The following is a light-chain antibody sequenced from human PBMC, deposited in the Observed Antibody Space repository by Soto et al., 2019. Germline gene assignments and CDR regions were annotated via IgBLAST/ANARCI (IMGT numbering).Light chain of an antibody. V-gene: IGKV1-5*03. CDR3: QHYGSSPWT. Sequence: DIQMTQSPSALSASVGDRVTITCRASQTISSWLAWYQQKPGEAPRLLIYQASSLETEVPSRFSGSGSGTDFTLTISRLEPEDFAVYFCQHYGSSPWTFGQGTKVDIK. CDR2: QAS. CDR1: QTISSW. J-gene: IGKJ1*01.